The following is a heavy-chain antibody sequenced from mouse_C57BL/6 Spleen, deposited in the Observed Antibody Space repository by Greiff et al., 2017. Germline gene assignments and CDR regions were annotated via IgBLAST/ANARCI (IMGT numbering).Heavy chain of an antibody. CDR3: ARTHFDGSGAWFAY. Sequence: QVQLQESGAELMKPGASVKLSCKATGYTFTGYWIEWVKQRPGHGLEWIGEILPGSGSTNYNEKFKGKATFTADTSSNTAYMQLSSLTTEDSAIDYCARTHFDGSGAWFAYWGQGTLVTVSA. V-gene: IGHV1-9*01. CDR1: GYTFTGYW. CDR2: ILPGSGST. D-gene: IGHD1-1*01. J-gene: IGHJ3*01.